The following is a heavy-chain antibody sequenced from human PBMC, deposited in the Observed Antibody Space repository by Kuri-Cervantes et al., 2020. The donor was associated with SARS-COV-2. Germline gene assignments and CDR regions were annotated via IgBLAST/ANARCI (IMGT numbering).Heavy chain of an antibody. V-gene: IGHV1-69*02. J-gene: IGHJ4*02. D-gene: IGHD5-12*01. Sequence: SVKVSCKASGGTFSSYTISWVRQAPGQGLEWMGRIIPNLGIANYAQKFQGRVTITADKSTSTAYMELSSLSSEDTAVYYCARATSGYDLDIDYLGQGTLVTVSS. CDR2: IIPNLGIA. CDR3: ARATSGYDLDIDY. CDR1: GGTFSSYT.